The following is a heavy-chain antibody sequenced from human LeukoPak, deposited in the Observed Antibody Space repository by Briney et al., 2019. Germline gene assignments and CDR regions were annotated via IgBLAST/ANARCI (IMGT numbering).Heavy chain of an antibody. Sequence: PSETLSLTCAVYGGSFSGYYWSWIRQPPGKGLEWIGEINHSGSTNYNPSLKSRVTISVDTSKNQFSLKLSSVTAAVTAVYYCARRSRGYSYGYAPGGGYHFDYWGQGTLVTVSS. CDR2: INHSGST. D-gene: IGHD5-18*01. V-gene: IGHV4-34*01. J-gene: IGHJ4*02. CDR3: ARRSRGYSYGYAPGGGYHFDY. CDR1: GGSFSGYY.